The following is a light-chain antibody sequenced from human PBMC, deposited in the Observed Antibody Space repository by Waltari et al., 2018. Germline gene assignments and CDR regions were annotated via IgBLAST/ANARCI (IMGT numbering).Light chain of an antibody. CDR3: QQYGSSPHWT. J-gene: IGKJ1*01. CDR2: GAS. Sequence: EIVLTQSPGTLSLSPGDRATLSCRASQSVSNSYLAWYQQKPGQAPRLLIYGASSRATGIPDRFSGSGSGTDFTLTLSRLEPEDFAVYYCQQYGSSPHWTFGQGTKVEIK. CDR1: QSVSNSY. V-gene: IGKV3-20*01.